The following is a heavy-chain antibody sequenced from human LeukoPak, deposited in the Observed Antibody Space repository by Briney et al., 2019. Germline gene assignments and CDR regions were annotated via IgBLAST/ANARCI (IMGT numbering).Heavy chain of an antibody. J-gene: IGHJ5*02. V-gene: IGHV4-34*01. CDR3: ARASSDFWSGYIWFDP. Sequence: SETLSLTCAVYGGSFSGYYWSWIRQPPGKGLEWIGEINHSGSTNYNPSLKSRVTISVDTSKNQFSLKLSSVTAADTAVYYCARASSDFWSGYIWFDPWGQGTLVTVSS. CDR2: INHSGST. CDR1: GGSFSGYY. D-gene: IGHD3-3*01.